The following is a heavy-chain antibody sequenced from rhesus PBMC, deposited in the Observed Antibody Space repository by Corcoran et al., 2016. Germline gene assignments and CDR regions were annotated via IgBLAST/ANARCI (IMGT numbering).Heavy chain of an antibody. Sequence: QVQLQESGPGLVKPSETLSLTCAVSGASISRYWWSWIRQPPGKGLEWIGEINGNSGSTYYNPSLKSRVTISKDASKNQFSLKLSSVTAADTAVYYCARDPLATYYGLDSWGQGVVVTVSS. CDR3: ARDPLATYYGLDS. CDR1: GASISRYW. V-gene: IGHV4-80*01. J-gene: IGHJ6*01. D-gene: IGHD2-2*01. CDR2: INGNSGST.